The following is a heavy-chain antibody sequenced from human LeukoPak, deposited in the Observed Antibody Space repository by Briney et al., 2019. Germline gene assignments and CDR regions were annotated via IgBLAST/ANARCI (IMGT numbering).Heavy chain of an antibody. Sequence: PSGTLSLTCTVSGGSISSYYGSWIGQPRGKGLEWIGYIYYSGSTNYNPSLKSRVTISVDTSKNQFSLKLSSVTAADTAVYYCARRARSSGYYYFDYWGQGPLVTVSS. CDR3: ARRARSSGYYYFDY. J-gene: IGHJ4*02. CDR2: IYYSGST. V-gene: IGHV4-59*01. CDR1: GGSISSYY. D-gene: IGHD3-22*01.